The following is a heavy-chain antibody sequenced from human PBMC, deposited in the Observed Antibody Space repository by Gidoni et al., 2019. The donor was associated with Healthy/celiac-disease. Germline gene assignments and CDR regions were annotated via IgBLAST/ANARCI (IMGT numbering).Heavy chain of an antibody. CDR1: GGSISRGGYY. CDR2: IYYSGST. J-gene: IGHJ4*02. D-gene: IGHD3-3*01. V-gene: IGHV4-31*03. Sequence: QVQLQESGPGLVKPSQTLSLTCTVSGGSISRGGYYWSWIRQHPGKGLEWIGYIYYSGSTYYNPSLKSRVTISVDTSKNQFSLKLSSVTAADTAVYYCARGSYDFWSGYWATYWGQGTLVTVSS. CDR3: ARGSYDFWSGYWATY.